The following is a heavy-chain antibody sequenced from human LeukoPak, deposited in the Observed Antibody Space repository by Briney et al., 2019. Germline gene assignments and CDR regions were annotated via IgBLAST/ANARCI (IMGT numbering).Heavy chain of an antibody. Sequence: GASVKVSCKASGYTFTGYYMHWVRQAPGQGLEWMGWINPNSGGTNYAQKFQGWVTMTRDTSISTAYMELSRLRSDDTAVYYCARGANVWGSYRLNWFDPWGQGTLVTVSS. CDR2: INPNSGGT. D-gene: IGHD3-16*02. CDR3: ARGANVWGSYRLNWFDP. CDR1: GYTFTGYY. V-gene: IGHV1-2*04. J-gene: IGHJ5*02.